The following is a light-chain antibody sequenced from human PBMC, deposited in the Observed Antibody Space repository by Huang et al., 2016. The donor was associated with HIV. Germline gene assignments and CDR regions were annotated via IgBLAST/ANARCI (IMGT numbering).Light chain of an antibody. J-gene: IGKJ1*01. CDR2: GAS. CDR3: QQSYDART. V-gene: IGKV1-39*01. CDR1: QSISSH. Sequence: DIQMTQSPSSLSASIGDRVTITCRASQSISSHLNWYQQKPGKAPKLLIYGASKLQTGVPSRFSGSGSGTDFTLAISSLQPEDFATYYCQQSYDARTFGQGTKVGI.